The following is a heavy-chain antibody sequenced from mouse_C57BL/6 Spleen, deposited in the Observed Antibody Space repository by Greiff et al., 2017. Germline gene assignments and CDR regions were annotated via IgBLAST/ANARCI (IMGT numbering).Heavy chain of an antibody. CDR2: ISGGGGNT. V-gene: IGHV5-9*04. D-gene: IGHD3-2*02. CDR3: ARTAQATYAMDY. Sequence: DVQLVESGGGLVKPGGSLKLSCAASGFTFSSYTMSWVRQAPEKRLEWVATISGGGGNTYYPDSVKGRFTISRDNAKNTLYLQMSSLRSEDTAVYYCARTAQATYAMDYWGQGTTVTVSS. CDR1: GFTFSSYT. J-gene: IGHJ4*01.